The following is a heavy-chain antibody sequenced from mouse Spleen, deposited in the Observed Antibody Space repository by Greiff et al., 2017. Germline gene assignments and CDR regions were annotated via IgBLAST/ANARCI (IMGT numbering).Heavy chain of an antibody. CDR3: ARGIDGVRRWIFDY. CDR2: ISSGSSTI. Sequence: EVKVVESGGGLVKPGGSLKLSCAASGFTFSDYGMHWVRQAPEKGLEWVAYISSGSSTIYYADTVKGRFTISRDNAKNTLFLQMTSLRSEDTAMYYCARGIDGVRRWIFDYWGQGTTLTVSS. CDR1: GFTFSDYG. V-gene: IGHV5-17*01. D-gene: IGHD2-14*01. J-gene: IGHJ2*01.